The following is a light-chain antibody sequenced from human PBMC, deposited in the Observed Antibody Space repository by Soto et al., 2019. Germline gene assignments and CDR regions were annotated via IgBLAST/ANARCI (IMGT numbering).Light chain of an antibody. CDR3: QQYHYWPYT. J-gene: IGKJ2*01. V-gene: IGKV3-15*01. CDR1: ENINRN. CDR2: RAS. Sequence: EIVMTQSPDTLSVSPGERVTLSCRASENINRNLAWYQQKPGQAPRLLIYRASTWATGIPARFSGGVSGTEFTLTINSLESEDFAVYYCQQYHYWPYTFGQGTKLEI.